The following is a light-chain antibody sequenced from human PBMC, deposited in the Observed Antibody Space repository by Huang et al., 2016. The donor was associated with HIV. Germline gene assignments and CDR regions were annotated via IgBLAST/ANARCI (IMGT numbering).Light chain of an antibody. CDR2: GAS. Sequence: EIVMTQSPATLSVSPGERATLSCRASQSVSSNLAWYQQKPGQVPRLLIYGASTRATGIAARFSGSGSGTEFTLTISSLQSEDFAIYYCQQYNNWPSITFGQGTRLEIK. V-gene: IGKV3-15*01. CDR3: QQYNNWPSIT. CDR1: QSVSSN. J-gene: IGKJ5*01.